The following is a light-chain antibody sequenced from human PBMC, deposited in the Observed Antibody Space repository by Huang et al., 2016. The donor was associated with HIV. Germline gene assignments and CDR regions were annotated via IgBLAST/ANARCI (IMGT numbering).Light chain of an antibody. V-gene: IGKV3-15*01. CDR3: QQYDSRPRT. CDR1: RSVGSH. Sequence: EVVMTQSPPTLYASPGERVTLSCRASRSVGSHLAWLQQRPGQAPRALIYGASNRAPAVPGRFIGGGSGTQFTLTITSLQSEDFAIYYCQQYDSRPRTFGQGTRIEIK. J-gene: IGKJ1*01. CDR2: GAS.